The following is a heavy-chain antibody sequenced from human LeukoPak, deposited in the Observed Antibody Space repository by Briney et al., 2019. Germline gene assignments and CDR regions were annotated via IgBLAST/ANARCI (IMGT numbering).Heavy chain of an antibody. J-gene: IGHJ4*02. CDR2: IYTSGST. D-gene: IGHD6-19*01. CDR1: GGSISSYY. V-gene: IGHV4-4*07. Sequence: SSETLSLTCTVSGGSISSYYWSWIRQPAGKGLEWIGRIYTSGSTNYNPSLKSRVTMSVDTSKNQFSLKLSSVTAADTAVYYCARGLGIAVAGPVSPFDYWGQGTLVTVSS. CDR3: ARGLGIAVAGPVSPFDY.